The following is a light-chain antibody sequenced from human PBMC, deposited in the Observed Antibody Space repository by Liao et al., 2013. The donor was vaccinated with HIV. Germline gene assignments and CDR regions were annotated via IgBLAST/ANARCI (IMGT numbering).Light chain of an antibody. CDR3: QVWDINSDQDVV. CDR2: QDS. J-gene: IGLJ2*01. CDR1: KLGDKY. V-gene: IGLV3-1*01. Sequence: SYELTQPPSVSVSPGQTARITCSGDKLGDKYVSWYQQKSGQSPVLVIYQDSKRPSGIPARFSGSNSGDTATLTINRVEPGDEADYYCQVWDINSDQDVVFGGGTELTVL.